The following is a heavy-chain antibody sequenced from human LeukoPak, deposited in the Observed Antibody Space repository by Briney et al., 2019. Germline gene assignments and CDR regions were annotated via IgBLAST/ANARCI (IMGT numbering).Heavy chain of an antibody. CDR1: GYTFSNYI. Sequence: GASVKVSCKASGYTFSNYIISWVRQAPGQGLEWMGCISAYNGNTNYAQKLQGRVTMSTDTSTSAAYMELRSLRSDDAAVYYCARYRSSSDYWGQGTLVTVSS. CDR2: ISAYNGNT. V-gene: IGHV1-18*04. D-gene: IGHD6-19*01. J-gene: IGHJ4*02. CDR3: ARYRSSSDY.